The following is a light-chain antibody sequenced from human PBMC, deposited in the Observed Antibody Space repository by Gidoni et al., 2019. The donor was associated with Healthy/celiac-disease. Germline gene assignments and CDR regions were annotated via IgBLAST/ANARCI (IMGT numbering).Light chain of an antibody. CDR2: GAS. CDR3: QQYGSSPPYT. J-gene: IGKJ2*01. CDR1: QSVSSSY. V-gene: IGKV3-20*01. Sequence: EIVLKQSPGTLSLSPGERATLSCRARQSVSSSYLAWYQQKPGQAPRLLTYGASSRATGIPDRFSGSVSWTDFTLTISRLEPEDFAVYYCQQYGSSPPYTFGQGTKLEIK.